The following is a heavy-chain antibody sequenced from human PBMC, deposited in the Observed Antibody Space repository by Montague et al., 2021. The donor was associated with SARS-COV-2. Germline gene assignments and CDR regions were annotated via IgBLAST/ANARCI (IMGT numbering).Heavy chain of an antibody. Sequence: TLSLTCTVSGGSISSSNYYWNWIRQPAGKGLEWIGRIYTSGHTNYNPSLKSRVAISLDKSKSRFSLQLNSLTAADTAVYYCARDGDGDYLYYFDYWGQGTLVTVSS. V-gene: IGHV4-61*02. D-gene: IGHD4-17*01. CDR3: ARDGDGDYLYYFDY. J-gene: IGHJ4*02. CDR2: IYTSGHT. CDR1: GGSISSSNYY.